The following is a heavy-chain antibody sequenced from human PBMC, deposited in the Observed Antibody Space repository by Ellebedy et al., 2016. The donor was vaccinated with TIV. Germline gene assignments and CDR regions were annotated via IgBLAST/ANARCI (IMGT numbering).Heavy chain of an antibody. Sequence: GESLKISXAASGFTFSSYGMHWVRQAPGKGLEWVAVISYDGSNKYYADSVKGRFTISRDNSKNTLYLQMNSLRAEDTAVYYCASGSYLYYFDYWGQGTLVTVSS. D-gene: IGHD1-26*01. CDR1: GFTFSSYG. CDR3: ASGSYLYYFDY. V-gene: IGHV3-30*03. CDR2: ISYDGSNK. J-gene: IGHJ4*02.